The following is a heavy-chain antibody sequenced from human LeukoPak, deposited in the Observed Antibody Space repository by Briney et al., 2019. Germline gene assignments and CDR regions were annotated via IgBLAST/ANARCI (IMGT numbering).Heavy chain of an antibody. D-gene: IGHD2-2*01. CDR3: ATRMTDIVVVPAPRPPY. CDR2: ISRSSSYI. Sequence: GGSLRLSCAASGFTFSSYSMNWVRQAPGKGLEWVSAISRSSSYIYYADSVKGRFTISRDNAKNSLYLQLNRLRAEDTAVYYCATRMTDIVVVPAPRPPYWGQGTLVTVSS. CDR1: GFTFSSYS. V-gene: IGHV3-21*01. J-gene: IGHJ4*02.